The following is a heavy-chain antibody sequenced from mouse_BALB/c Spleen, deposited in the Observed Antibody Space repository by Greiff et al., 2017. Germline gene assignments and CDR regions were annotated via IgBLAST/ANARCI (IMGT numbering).Heavy chain of an antibody. V-gene: IGHV3-2*02. Sequence: EVKVVESGPGLVKPSQSLSLTCTVTGYSITSDYAWNWIRQFPGNKLEWMGYISYSGSTSYNPSLKSRISITRDTSKNQFFLQLNSVTTEDTATYYCAKGPSNWAHVPHAMDYWGQGTSVTVSS. CDR2: ISYSGST. D-gene: IGHD4-1*01. CDR3: AKGPSNWAHVPHAMDY. J-gene: IGHJ4*01. CDR1: GYSITSDYA.